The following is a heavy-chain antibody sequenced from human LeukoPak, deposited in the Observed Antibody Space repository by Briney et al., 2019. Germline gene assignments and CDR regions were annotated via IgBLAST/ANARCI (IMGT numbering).Heavy chain of an antibody. D-gene: IGHD6-13*01. V-gene: IGHV3-48*03. CDR1: GFTFSSYE. CDR3: ARASSSWYVLIDY. J-gene: IGHJ4*02. Sequence: PGGSLRLSCAASGFTFSSYEMNWVRQAPGKGLEWVSYISSSGSTIYYADSVKGRFTISRDNARNSLYLQMNSLRAEDTAVYYCARASSSWYVLIDYWGQGTLVTVSS. CDR2: ISSSGSTI.